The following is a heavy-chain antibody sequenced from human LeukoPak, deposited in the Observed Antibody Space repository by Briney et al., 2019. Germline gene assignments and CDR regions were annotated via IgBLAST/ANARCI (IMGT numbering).Heavy chain of an antibody. Sequence: PGGSLRLSCSASGFIFNSYGMRWVRQAPGKGLEWISYISPGSDIIYYTDSVKGRFTVSRDNAKNSLYLQMNSLRVEDTAVYFCVRQAAGGAFSGHWGQGSLVTVSS. V-gene: IGHV3-48*04. CDR3: VRQAAGGAFSGH. D-gene: IGHD3-3*02. CDR1: GFIFNSYG. CDR2: ISPGSDII. J-gene: IGHJ4*02.